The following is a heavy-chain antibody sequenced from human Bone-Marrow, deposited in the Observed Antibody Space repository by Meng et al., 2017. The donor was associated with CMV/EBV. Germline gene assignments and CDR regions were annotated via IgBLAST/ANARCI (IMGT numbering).Heavy chain of an antibody. CDR3: AKFFGVVPAAVDFDY. J-gene: IGHJ4*02. D-gene: IGHD2-2*01. CDR2: ISHDDTFE. CDR1: GFIFSSYG. Sequence: GGSRRLSCTASGFIFSSYGLHWVRQAPGKGLEWVAVISHDDTFEDYADSVKGRFTISRDNAKNSLYLQMNSLRAEDTAVYYCAKFFGVVPAAVDFDYWGQGTLVTVSS. V-gene: IGHV3-30*18.